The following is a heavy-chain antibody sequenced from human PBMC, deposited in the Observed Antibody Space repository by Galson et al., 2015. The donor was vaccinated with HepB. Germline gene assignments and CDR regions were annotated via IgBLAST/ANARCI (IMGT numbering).Heavy chain of an antibody. CDR2: ISASDAKT. CDR3: AKWGVWGVFEY. D-gene: IGHD3-16*01. Sequence: SLRLSCAASGFTFSSYSMSWVRQAPRKGLEWVSAISASDAKTYYGDSMKGRFTISRDNSKNTVSLQMDSLRAEDTAVYYCAKWGVWGVFEYWGRGILVTVSS. J-gene: IGHJ4*02. V-gene: IGHV3-23*01. CDR1: GFTFSSYS.